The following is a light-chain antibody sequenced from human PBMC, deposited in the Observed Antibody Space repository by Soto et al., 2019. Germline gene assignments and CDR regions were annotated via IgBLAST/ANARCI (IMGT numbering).Light chain of an antibody. Sequence: DIQMTQSPSTLSASVGDRVTITCRASQSISSWLAWYQQKPGKAPKLLIYKASSLESGVPSRFRGSESGTEFTLTIGSLQPDDFGTYYCKQYNSYPWTFGQGTKVEIK. CDR2: KAS. J-gene: IGKJ1*01. CDR3: KQYNSYPWT. V-gene: IGKV1-5*03. CDR1: QSISSW.